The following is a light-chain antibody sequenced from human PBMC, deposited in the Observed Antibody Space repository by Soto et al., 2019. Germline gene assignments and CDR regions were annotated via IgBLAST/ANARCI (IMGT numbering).Light chain of an antibody. CDR2: DAS. CDR1: QSISSW. V-gene: IGKV1-5*01. J-gene: IGKJ4*01. CDR3: QQRSNWPRLT. Sequence: VVDRVTITCGASQSISSWLAWYQQKPGKAPKLLIYDASSLESGVPSRFSGSGSGTDFTLTISSLEPEDFAVYYCQQRSNWPRLTFGGGTKVDIK.